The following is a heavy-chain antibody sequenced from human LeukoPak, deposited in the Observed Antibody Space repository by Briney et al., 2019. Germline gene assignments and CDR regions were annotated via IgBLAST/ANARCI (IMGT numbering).Heavy chain of an antibody. CDR3: ARDSISTRLFDD. D-gene: IGHD2/OR15-2a*01. J-gene: IGHJ4*02. CDR2: TYYRSKWYN. V-gene: IGHV6-1*01. CDR1: GDSVSSSRAA. Sequence: SQTLSLTCAISGDSVSSSRAAWNWIRQSPSRGLEWLGRTYYRSKWYNDYALSVKSRITISPDTSKNQFSLQLDSVTPEDTAVYFCARDSISTRLFDDWGQGTLVTVSS.